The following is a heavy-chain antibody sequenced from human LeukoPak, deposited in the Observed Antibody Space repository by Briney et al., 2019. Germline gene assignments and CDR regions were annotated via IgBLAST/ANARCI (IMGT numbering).Heavy chain of an antibody. V-gene: IGHV1-69*04. Sequence: ASVKVSCKASGGTFSSYAISWVRQAPGQGLEWMGRIIPILGIANYAQKFQGRVTITADKSTSTAYMELSSLRSEDTAVYYCARGGGVNGYNSDAFDIWGQGTMVTVSS. CDR3: ARGGGVNGYNSDAFDI. CDR1: GGTFSSYA. J-gene: IGHJ3*02. CDR2: IIPILGIA. D-gene: IGHD3-16*01.